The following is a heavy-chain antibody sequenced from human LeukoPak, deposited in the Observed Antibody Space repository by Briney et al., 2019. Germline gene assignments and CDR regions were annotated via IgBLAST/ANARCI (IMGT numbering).Heavy chain of an antibody. V-gene: IGHV4-34*01. Sequence: SETLSLTCAVYGGSFSGYYWSWIRQPPGKGLEWIGEINHSGSTNYNPSLKSRVTISVDTSKNQFSLKLSSVTAADTAVYYCARCPREPRPVDYYYMDVWGKGTTVTVSS. CDR3: ARCPREPRPVDYYYMDV. D-gene: IGHD1-26*01. CDR1: GGSFSGYY. J-gene: IGHJ6*03. CDR2: INHSGST.